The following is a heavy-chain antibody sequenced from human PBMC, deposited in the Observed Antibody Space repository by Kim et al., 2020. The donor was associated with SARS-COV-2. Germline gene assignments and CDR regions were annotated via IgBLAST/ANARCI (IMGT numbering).Heavy chain of an antibody. J-gene: IGHJ5*02. D-gene: IGHD2-2*01. V-gene: IGHV3-7*03. CDR3: VKPGSTCWCQNWFDP. CDR2: IKEDGSEK. CDR1: GFIFSSYW. Sequence: GGSLRLSCVTSGFIFSSYWMSWVRQATGKGLEWVAEIKEDGSEKYYVESVKGRFTISRDNAKNSLYLQMNSLRAEDTAVYYCVKPGSTCWCQNWFDPWGQGTLVTVSS.